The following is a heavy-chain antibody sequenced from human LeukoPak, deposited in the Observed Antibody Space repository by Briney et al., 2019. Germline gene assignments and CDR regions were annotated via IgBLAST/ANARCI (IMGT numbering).Heavy chain of an antibody. CDR1: GLNFRDYG. CDR3: AKRPVPATKYYFDY. CDR2: ISASGAAT. V-gene: IGHV3-23*01. D-gene: IGHD6-19*01. J-gene: IGHJ4*02. Sequence: GGSLRLSCSGSGLNFRDYGLSWVRQAPGKGLQWVSSISASGAATYYADSVKGRFAISRDNSKNTLYLQMNSLRAEDTAVYYCAKRPVPATKYYFDYWGQGTLVSVSS.